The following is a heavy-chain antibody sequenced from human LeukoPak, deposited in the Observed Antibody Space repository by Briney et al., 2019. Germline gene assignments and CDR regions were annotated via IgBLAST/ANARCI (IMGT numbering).Heavy chain of an antibody. CDR1: GGSFSGYY. Sequence: SETLSLTCAVYGGSFSGYYWSWIRQPPGKGLEWIGEINHSGSTNYNPSLKSRVTISVDTSKNQSSLNLRSVTAADTAVYYCARGRPVFDYWGQGTLVTVSS. CDR3: ARGRPVFDY. CDR2: INHSGST. J-gene: IGHJ4*02. V-gene: IGHV4-34*01.